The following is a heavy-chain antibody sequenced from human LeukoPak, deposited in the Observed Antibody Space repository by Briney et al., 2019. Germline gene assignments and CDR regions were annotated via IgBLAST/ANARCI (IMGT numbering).Heavy chain of an antibody. CDR3: ARMSGSRLPGY. CDR2: ISSSSSAR. D-gene: IGHD3-3*01. Sequence: PGGSLRLSCAASGFTFSSHSVNWVRQAPGKGLEWVSYISSSSSARYYADSVKGRFTISRDDARNSLYLQMNSLRAEDTAVYYCARMSGSRLPGYWGQGTLVTVSS. J-gene: IGHJ4*02. V-gene: IGHV3-48*01. CDR1: GFTFSSHS.